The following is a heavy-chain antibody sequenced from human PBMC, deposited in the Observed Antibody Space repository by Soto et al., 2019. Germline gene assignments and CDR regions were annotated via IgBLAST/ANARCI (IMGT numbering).Heavy chain of an antibody. V-gene: IGHV3-7*03. D-gene: IGHD4-4*01. CDR3: AITTSTVSYWFGP. Sequence: PGGSLRLSCAASGFSFSSYWMSWVRQAPGKGPEWVANIKEDGGEQHYVDSVKGRFTISRDNTENSLFLQMNNLRAEDSAIYYCAITTSTVSYWFGPWGPGTQGTVSS. J-gene: IGHJ5*02. CDR1: GFSFSSYW. CDR2: IKEDGGEQ.